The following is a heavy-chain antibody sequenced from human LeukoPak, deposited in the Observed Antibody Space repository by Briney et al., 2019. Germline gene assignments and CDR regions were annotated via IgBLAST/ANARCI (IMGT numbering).Heavy chain of an antibody. J-gene: IGHJ4*02. CDR1: GGSISGYY. Sequence: SETLSLTCTVSGGSISGYYWSWVRQSPEKGLESIGFIYYTGTTYYNPSLKSRLTISVGTSKNQFSLKLSSVTAADTAVYYCARRRRLWFGELFCHFDYWGQGTLVTVSS. V-gene: IGHV4-59*12. D-gene: IGHD3-10*01. CDR3: ARRRRLWFGELFCHFDY. CDR2: IYYTGTT.